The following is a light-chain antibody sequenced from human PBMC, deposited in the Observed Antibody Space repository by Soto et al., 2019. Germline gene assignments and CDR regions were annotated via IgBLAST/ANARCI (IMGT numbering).Light chain of an antibody. V-gene: IGKV1-12*01. CDR2: AAS. CDR1: QGISRW. Sequence: DIQMTQSPSSVSASVGDRVTITCRASQGISRWLAWYQQKPGKAPKLLIYAASSLRSGVPSRFSGSGSGTDFTLTISSLQSEDFATYYCQQANSFPYTFGQGTKLEIK. J-gene: IGKJ2*01. CDR3: QQANSFPYT.